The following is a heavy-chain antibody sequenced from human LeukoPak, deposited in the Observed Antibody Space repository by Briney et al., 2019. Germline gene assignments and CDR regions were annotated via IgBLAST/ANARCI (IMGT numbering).Heavy chain of an antibody. J-gene: IGHJ5*02. Sequence: SETLSLTCAVDAGSVVGYYWSWIRQPPGKGLEWIGEINHSGSTNYNPSLKSRVTISVDTSKNQFSLKLRSVTAAHTAVYYCTTGAFSFLEWPDRPFGFNWFDPWGQGTLVTVSS. CDR1: AGSVVGYY. D-gene: IGHD3-3*01. V-gene: IGHV4-34*01. CDR3: TTGAFSFLEWPDRPFGFNWFDP. CDR2: INHSGST.